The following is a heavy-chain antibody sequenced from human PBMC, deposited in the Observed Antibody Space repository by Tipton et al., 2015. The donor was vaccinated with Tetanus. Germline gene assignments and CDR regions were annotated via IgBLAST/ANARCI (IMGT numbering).Heavy chain of an antibody. CDR3: GRDRDLFAGVVVIPAVLGQ. D-gene: IGHD2-21*01. CDR1: GYNFVNFG. CDR2: ISACNGKT. Sequence: QLVQSGAEVKEPGASVKVSCKASGYNFVNFGISWVRQAPGQGLEWMGWISACNGKTKYAQRLQGRVTMTTDRSASTAYMDLRRLRSDDTAVYYCGRDRDLFAGVVVIPAVLGQWGQGTLVAVSS. J-gene: IGHJ4*02. V-gene: IGHV1-18*01.